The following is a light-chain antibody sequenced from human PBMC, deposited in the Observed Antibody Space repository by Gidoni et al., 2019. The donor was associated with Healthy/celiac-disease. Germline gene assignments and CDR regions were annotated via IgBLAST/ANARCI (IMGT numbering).Light chain of an antibody. Sequence: DIQMTKSPSTLSASVGDRVTITCRASQSISSWLAWYQQKPGKAPKLLIYKASSLESGVPSRFSGSGSGTEFTLTISSLQPDDFATYYCQQYNSYWKTFXQXTKVEIK. J-gene: IGKJ1*01. V-gene: IGKV1-5*03. CDR3: QQYNSYWKT. CDR2: KAS. CDR1: QSISSW.